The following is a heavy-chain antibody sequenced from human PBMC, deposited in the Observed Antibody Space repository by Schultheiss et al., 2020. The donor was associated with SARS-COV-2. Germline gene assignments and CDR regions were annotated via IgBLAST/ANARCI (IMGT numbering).Heavy chain of an antibody. CDR2: INHSGST. V-gene: IGHV4-34*01. CDR1: GGSFSGYY. J-gene: IGHJ4*02. D-gene: IGHD3-10*01. CDR3: ARDWDLRGEYYFDY. Sequence: SETLSLTCAVYGGSFSGYYWSWIRQPPGKGLEWIGEINHSGSTNYNPSLKSRVTISVDTSKNQFSLKLSSVTAADTAVYYCARDWDLRGEYYFDYWGQGTLVTVSS.